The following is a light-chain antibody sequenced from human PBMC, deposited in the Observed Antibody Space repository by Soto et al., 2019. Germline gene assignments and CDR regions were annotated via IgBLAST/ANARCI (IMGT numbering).Light chain of an antibody. CDR3: QVWEATGDQVV. Sequence: SYELTQPPSVSVAXGETARISCGGNNVGSRSVHWYQQKPGQAPFLVIYYDSDRPSGIPERFSGSNSGNTATLIISRVEAGDEADYYCQVWEATGDQVVFGGGTKLTVL. CDR2: YDS. CDR1: NVGSRS. J-gene: IGLJ2*01. V-gene: IGLV3-21*01.